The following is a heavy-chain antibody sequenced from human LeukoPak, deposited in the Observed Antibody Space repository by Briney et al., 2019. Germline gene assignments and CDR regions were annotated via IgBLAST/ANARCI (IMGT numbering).Heavy chain of an antibody. J-gene: IGHJ3*02. CDR3: ARVTRYCSGGSCDHDAFDI. D-gene: IGHD2-15*01. CDR1: GYTFTSYD. V-gene: IGHV1-8*01. CDR2: MNPNSGNT. Sequence: ASVKVSCKASGYTFTSYDINWVRQAPGQGLEWMGWMNPNSGNTGYAQKFQGRVTMTRNTSISTAYMELSSLRSEDTAVYYCARVTRYCSGGSCDHDAFDIWGQGTMVTVSS.